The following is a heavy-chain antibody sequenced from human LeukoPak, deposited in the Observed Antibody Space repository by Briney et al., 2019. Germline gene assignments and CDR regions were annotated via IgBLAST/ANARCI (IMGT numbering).Heavy chain of an antibody. J-gene: IGHJ3*01. CDR1: GFTFDNYA. D-gene: IGHD2/OR15-2a*01. Sequence: GGSPRLSCAASGFTFDNYAMSWVRQAPGKGLEWVSGISDRGDRTYYTDSVKGRFTISRDNSKNTLSVQMNSLRAEDTAVYYCAKYRTPFSFDAFDVWGLGTMVIVSS. CDR3: AKYRTPFSFDAFDV. CDR2: ISDRGDRT. V-gene: IGHV3-23*01.